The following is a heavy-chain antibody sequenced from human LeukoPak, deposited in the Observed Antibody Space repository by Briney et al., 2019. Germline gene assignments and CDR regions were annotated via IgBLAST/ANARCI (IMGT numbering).Heavy chain of an antibody. CDR1: GYTFTSYG. CDR2: IRAYNGNT. Sequence: ASVKVSCKASGYTFTSYGISWVRPAPGRGREWMGWIRAYNGNTNDAQKLQGRVTMTTDTSTSTAYMELRSLRSDDTAVYYCARGIPLYYGSGRNYYYYMDVWGKGTTVTISS. J-gene: IGHJ6*03. CDR3: ARGIPLYYGSGRNYYYYMDV. D-gene: IGHD3-10*01. V-gene: IGHV1-18*01.